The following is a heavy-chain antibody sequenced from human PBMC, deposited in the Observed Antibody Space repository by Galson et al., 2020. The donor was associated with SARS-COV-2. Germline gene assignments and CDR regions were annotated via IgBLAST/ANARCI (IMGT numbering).Heavy chain of an antibody. Sequence: VETGGSLRLSCAASGFTFSSYAMHWVRQAPGTGLERVAVISYDGSNKYYADSVKGRFTISRDNSKNTLYLQMNSLRAEDTAVYYCARSQIVLMVFDYWGQGTLVTVSS. CDR3: ARSQIVLMVFDY. V-gene: IGHV3-30-3*01. CDR2: ISYDGSNK. D-gene: IGHD2-8*01. CDR1: GFTFSSYA. J-gene: IGHJ4*02.